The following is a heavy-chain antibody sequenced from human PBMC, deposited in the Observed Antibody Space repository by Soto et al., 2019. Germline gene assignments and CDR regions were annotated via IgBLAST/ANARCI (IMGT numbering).Heavy chain of an antibody. Sequence: TSVKVSCKASGYTVTSYAMHWVRQAPEQRLEWMGWINAGNGNTKYSQKFQGRVTITRDTSVSTAYMELSSLRSEDTAVYYCARKTENTGYDTLDFYFDYCGQGRLVPVSP. D-gene: IGHD5-12*01. J-gene: IGHJ4*02. CDR1: GYTVTSYA. CDR3: ARKTENTGYDTLDFYFDY. V-gene: IGHV1-3*01. CDR2: INAGNGNT.